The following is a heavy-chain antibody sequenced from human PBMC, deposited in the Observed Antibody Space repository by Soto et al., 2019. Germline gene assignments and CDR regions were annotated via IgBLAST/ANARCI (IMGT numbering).Heavy chain of an antibody. CDR3: ARVHCSGGSCYSGLDVFDI. CDR2: IKQDGSEK. J-gene: IGHJ3*02. Sequence: PGGSLRLSCAASVFTFSSYWMSWVRQAPGKGLEWVANIKQDGSEKYYVDSVKGRFTISRDNAKNSLYLQMNSLRVEDTAVYYCARVHCSGGSCYSGLDVFDIWGQGTMVTVSS. CDR1: VFTFSSYW. D-gene: IGHD2-15*01. V-gene: IGHV3-7*01.